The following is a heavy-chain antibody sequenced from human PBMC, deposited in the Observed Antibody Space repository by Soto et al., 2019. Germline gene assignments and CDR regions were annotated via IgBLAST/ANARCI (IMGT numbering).Heavy chain of an antibody. CDR2: INHSGST. J-gene: IGHJ6*02. Sequence: SETLSLTCAVYGGSFSGYYWSWIRQPPGKGLERIGEINHSGSTNYNPSLKSRVTISVDTSKNQFSLKLSSVTAADTAVYYCARGGYSYGLRCYYYGMDVWGQGTTVTVSS. D-gene: IGHD5-18*01. CDR3: ARGGYSYGLRCYYYGMDV. CDR1: GGSFSGYY. V-gene: IGHV4-34*01.